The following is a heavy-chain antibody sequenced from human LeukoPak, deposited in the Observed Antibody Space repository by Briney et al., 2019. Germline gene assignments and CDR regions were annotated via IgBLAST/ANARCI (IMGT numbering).Heavy chain of an antibody. V-gene: IGHV4-39*01. CDR2: IYYSGST. Sequence: SETLSLTCTVSGGSISSSSYYWGWIRQPPGKGLEWIGSIYYSGSTYYNPSLKSRVTISVDTSQNQFSLKLSSVTAADTAVYYCARPYDSSGYWDYWGQGTLVTVSS. CDR1: GGSISSSSYY. CDR3: ARPYDSSGYWDY. D-gene: IGHD3-22*01. J-gene: IGHJ4*02.